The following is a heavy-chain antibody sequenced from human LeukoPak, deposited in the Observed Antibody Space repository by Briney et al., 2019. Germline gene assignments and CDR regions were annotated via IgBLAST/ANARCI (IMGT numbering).Heavy chain of an antibody. D-gene: IGHD6-6*01. CDR2: INHSGST. CDR1: GGSFSGYY. CDR3: ARVGSSSPTLFDY. Sequence: PSETLSLTCAVYGGSFSGYYWSWIRQPPGKGLGWIGEINHSGSTNYNPSLKSRVTISVDTSKNQFSLKLSSVTAADTAVYYCARVGSSSPTLFDYWGQGTLVTVSS. V-gene: IGHV4-34*01. J-gene: IGHJ4*02.